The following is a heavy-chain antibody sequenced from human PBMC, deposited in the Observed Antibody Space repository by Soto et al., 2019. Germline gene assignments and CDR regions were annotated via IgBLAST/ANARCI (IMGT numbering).Heavy chain of an antibody. J-gene: IGHJ4*02. CDR2: IWYDGSNK. CDR3: ARELTHYYDSSGPQGGFDY. Sequence: SGGAPRLSCAASGLTFSSYCMHWGRPAPGKGLGWVAVIWYDGSNKDYADSVKGRFTISRDNSKNTLYLQMNSLRAEDTAVYYCARELTHYYDSSGPQGGFDYWGQGTLVTVSS. V-gene: IGHV3-33*01. D-gene: IGHD3-22*01. CDR1: GLTFSSYC.